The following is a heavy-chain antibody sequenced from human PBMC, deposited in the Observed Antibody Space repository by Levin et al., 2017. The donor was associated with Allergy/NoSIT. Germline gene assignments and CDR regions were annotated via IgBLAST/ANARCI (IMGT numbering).Heavy chain of an antibody. CDR2: IYHSGST. CDR1: GVSISNDYW. J-gene: IGHJ4*02. Sequence: SETLSLTCAVSGVSISNDYWWVWIRQPPGKGLAWIGSIYHSGSTFYNPSLKSRVTMSVDTSTNQFSLKLSSVTAADTAVYYCARQLAVGRWSFDYWGQGTLVTVSS. D-gene: IGHD4-23*01. CDR3: ARQLAVGRWSFDY. V-gene: IGHV4-38-2*01.